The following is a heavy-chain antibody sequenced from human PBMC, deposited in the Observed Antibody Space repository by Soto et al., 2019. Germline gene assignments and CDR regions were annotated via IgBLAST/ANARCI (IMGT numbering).Heavy chain of an antibody. CDR1: GFTFSDYS. CDR2: ISGSSAYI. V-gene: IGHV3-21*01. D-gene: IGHD2-15*01. Sequence: PGGSLRLSCAASGFTFSDYSMTWVRQAPGKGLEWVSSISGSSAYIYYADSVKGRFTISRDNAKNSLYLQMNSLRAEDTSVYYCARRYCSAGNCYSLGYWGQGTLVTVSS. CDR3: ARRYCSAGNCYSLGY. J-gene: IGHJ4*02.